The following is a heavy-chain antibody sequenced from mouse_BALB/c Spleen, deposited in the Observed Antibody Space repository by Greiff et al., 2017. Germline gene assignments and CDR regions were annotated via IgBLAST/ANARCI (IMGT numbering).Heavy chain of an antibody. V-gene: IGHV3-8*02. J-gene: IGHJ1*01. CDR2: ISYSGST. D-gene: IGHD1-1*01. CDR3: ARYYYYYQGYFDV. Sequence: EVHLVESGPSLVKPSQTLSLTCSVTGDSITSGYWNWIRKFPGNKLEYMGYISYSGSTYYNPSLKSRISITRDTSKNQYYLQLNSVTTEDTATYYCARYYYYYQGYFDVWGAGTTVTVSS. CDR1: GDSITSGY.